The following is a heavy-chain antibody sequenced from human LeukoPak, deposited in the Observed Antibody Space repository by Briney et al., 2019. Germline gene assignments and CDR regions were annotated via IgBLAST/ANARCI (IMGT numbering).Heavy chain of an antibody. J-gene: IGHJ4*02. Sequence: GGSLRLSCAASGFTFSSYSMNWVRQAPGKGLEWVSSISSSSSYIYYADSVKGRFTISRDNAKNSLYLQMNSLRAEDTAVYYCARGRGYSYGYAPLIDYWGQGTLVTVSS. V-gene: IGHV3-21*01. CDR3: ARGRGYSYGYAPLIDY. CDR1: GFTFSSYS. D-gene: IGHD5-18*01. CDR2: ISSSSSYI.